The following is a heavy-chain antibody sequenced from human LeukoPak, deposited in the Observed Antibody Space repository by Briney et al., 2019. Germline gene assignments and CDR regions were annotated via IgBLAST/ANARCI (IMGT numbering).Heavy chain of an antibody. D-gene: IGHD4-11*01. J-gene: IGHJ4*02. CDR3: AKPVDYSNYFDY. Sequence: GGSLRLSCAASGFTFSSYAMSWVRQAPGKGLEWVSATSGSGGSTYYADSVKGRFTISRDNSKNTLYLQMNSLRAEDTAVYYCAKPVDYSNYFDYWGQGTLVTVSS. V-gene: IGHV3-23*01. CDR1: GFTFSSYA. CDR2: TSGSGGST.